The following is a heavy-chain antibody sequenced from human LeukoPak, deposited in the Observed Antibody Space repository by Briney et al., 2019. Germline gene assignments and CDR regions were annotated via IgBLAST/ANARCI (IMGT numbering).Heavy chain of an antibody. V-gene: IGHV3-30-3*02. CDR1: GFPFSTYA. CDR2: ISYDGSNK. Sequence: PGGSLRLSCAASGFPFSTYAMHWVRQAPGKGLEWVAVISYDGSNKYYADSVKGRFTISRDNSKNTLYLQMNSLRAEDTAVYYCAKQTYDYVWGSYHYYFDYWGQGTLVTVSS. J-gene: IGHJ4*02. D-gene: IGHD3-16*02. CDR3: AKQTYDYVWGSYHYYFDY.